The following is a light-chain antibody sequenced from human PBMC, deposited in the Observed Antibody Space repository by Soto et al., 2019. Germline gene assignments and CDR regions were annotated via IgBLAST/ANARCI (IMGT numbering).Light chain of an antibody. CDR3: QQRSNWPRGT. J-gene: IGKJ2*01. V-gene: IGKV3-11*01. CDR2: DAS. Sequence: EIVLTQSPATLSLSPGERATLSCRASQSVGSYLGWYQHKPGKAPRLLIYDASNRAPGIPARFSGSGSGTEFTLPISSLEPEDFAVYYCQQRSNWPRGTFGQGTKLEIK. CDR1: QSVGSY.